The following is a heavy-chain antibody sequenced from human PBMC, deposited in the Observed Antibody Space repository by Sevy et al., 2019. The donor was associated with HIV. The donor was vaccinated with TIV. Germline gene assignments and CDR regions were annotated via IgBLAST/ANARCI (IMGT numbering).Heavy chain of an antibody. CDR3: TTRYCSSTSCRRGSYEVYYYYGMDV. J-gene: IGHJ6*02. CDR1: GFTFSNAW. V-gene: IGHV3-15*01. D-gene: IGHD2-2*01. Sequence: GGSLRLSCAASGFTFSNAWMSWVRQAPGKGLEWVGRIKSKTDGGTTDYAAPVKGRFTISRDDSKTTLYLQMNSLKTEDTAVYYCTTRYCSSTSCRRGSYEVYYYYGMDVWGQGTTVTVSS. CDR2: IKSKTDGGTT.